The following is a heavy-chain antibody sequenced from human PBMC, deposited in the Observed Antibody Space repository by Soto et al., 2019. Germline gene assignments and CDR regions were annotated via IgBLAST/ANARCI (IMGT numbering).Heavy chain of an antibody. CDR1: GGSISSGDYY. D-gene: IGHD5-18*01. Sequence: QVQLQESGPGLVKPSQTLSLTCTVSGGSISSGDYYWSWIRQPPGKGLEWIGYIYYSGSTYYNPSLKSRVTISVDTPKNQFSLKLSYVTAADTAVYYCARGGTAMVRGGWFDPWGQGTLVTVSP. J-gene: IGHJ5*02. CDR3: ARGGTAMVRGGWFDP. V-gene: IGHV4-30-4*01. CDR2: IYYSGST.